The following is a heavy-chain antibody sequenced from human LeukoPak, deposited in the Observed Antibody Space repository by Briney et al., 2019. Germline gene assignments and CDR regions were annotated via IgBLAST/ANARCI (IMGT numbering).Heavy chain of an antibody. D-gene: IGHD2-8*01. V-gene: IGHV3-30*04. CDR1: GFTFSSYA. CDR3: ARGYCTNGVCCHDY. J-gene: IGHJ4*02. Sequence: QTGGSLRLSCAASGFTFSSYAMHWVRQAPGKGLEWVAVISYDGSNKYYADSVKGRFTISRDNSKNTLYLQMNSLRAEDTAVYYCARGYCTNGVCCHDYWGQGTLVTVSS. CDR2: ISYDGSNK.